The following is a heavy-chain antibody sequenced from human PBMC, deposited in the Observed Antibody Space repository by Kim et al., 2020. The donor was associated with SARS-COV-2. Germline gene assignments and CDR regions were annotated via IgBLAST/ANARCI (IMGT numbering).Heavy chain of an antibody. CDR2: ISGSGYST. D-gene: IGHD3-22*01. Sequence: GGSLRLSCAASGFTFSIYAMSWVRQAPGKGLDWVSGISGSGYSTYDADSVKGRFTISRDNSKNTLYLQMNSLRAEDTAVYYCAREGYYYYDSSRYGAFDIWGQGTMVTVSS. V-gene: IGHV3-23*01. CDR1: GFTFSIYA. CDR3: AREGYYYYDSSRYGAFDI. J-gene: IGHJ3*02.